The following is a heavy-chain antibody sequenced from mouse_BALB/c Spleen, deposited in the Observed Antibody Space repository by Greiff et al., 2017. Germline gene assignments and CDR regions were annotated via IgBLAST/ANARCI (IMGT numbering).Heavy chain of an antibody. CDR3: AAHYYGSSPFAY. CDR1: GFSLSRYS. CDR2: IWGGGST. J-gene: IGHJ3*01. Sequence: VMLVESGPGLVAPSQSLSITCTVSGFSLSRYSVHWVRQPPGKGLEWLGMIWGGGSTDYNSALKSRLSISKDNSKSQVFLKMNSLQTDDTAMYYCAAHYYGSSPFAYWGQGLWSLSLQ. D-gene: IGHD1-1*01. V-gene: IGHV2-6-4*01.